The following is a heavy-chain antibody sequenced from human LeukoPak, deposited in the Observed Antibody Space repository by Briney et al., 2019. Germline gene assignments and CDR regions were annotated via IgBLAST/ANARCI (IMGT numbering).Heavy chain of an antibody. CDR2: ISYEGINK. CDR3: AKVRLTGRMDYPYYYYGMDA. D-gene: IGHD3-16*01. Sequence: GRSLRLSCAASGFTFSTYGMHWVRQAPGKGLDWVAVISYEGINKYYADSVKGRFTISRDNSKNTLYLQMNSLRAEDTAVYYCAKVRLTGRMDYPYYYYGMDAWGQGTTVTVSS. J-gene: IGHJ6*02. CDR1: GFTFSTYG. V-gene: IGHV3-30*18.